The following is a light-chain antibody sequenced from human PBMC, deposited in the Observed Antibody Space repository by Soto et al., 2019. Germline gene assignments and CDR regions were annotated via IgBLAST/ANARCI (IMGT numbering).Light chain of an antibody. CDR1: QNVSSR. Sequence: EIMMTQSPSTLSVSQGDGATLSCRASQNVSSRLAWYQQKPGQAPTLLIYGASTRATGVPARFSGSGSGTEFTIIISSLQHEDSVAYYCQQNYSTPSTFGQGTRLEIK. CDR3: QQNYSTPST. V-gene: IGKV3-15*01. CDR2: GAS. J-gene: IGKJ5*01.